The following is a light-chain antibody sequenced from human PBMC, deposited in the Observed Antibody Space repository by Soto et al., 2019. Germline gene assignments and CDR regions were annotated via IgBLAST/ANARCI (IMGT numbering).Light chain of an antibody. J-gene: IGLJ2*01. CDR2: EVS. Sequence: QSVLTQPPSVSGSPGQSVTISCTGTSSDVGSSTRVSWFQQPPGTAPKLMIYEVSYRPSGVPDRFSGSKSGNTASLTISGLQPEDEADYYCSSYTTSSTLVFGGGTKVTVL. V-gene: IGLV2-18*02. CDR1: SSDVGSSTR. CDR3: SSYTTSSTLV.